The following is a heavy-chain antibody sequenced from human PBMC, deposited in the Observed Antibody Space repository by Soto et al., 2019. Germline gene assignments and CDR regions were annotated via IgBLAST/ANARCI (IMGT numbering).Heavy chain of an antibody. D-gene: IGHD2-15*01. Sequence: GGSLRLPCAASGFTFSSYAMSWVRQAPGKGLEWVSAISGSGGSTYYADSVKGRFTTSRDNSKNTLYLQMNSLRAEDTAVYYCAQFSGPQVVAEEPFDYWGQGTLVTVSS. V-gene: IGHV3-23*01. CDR2: ISGSGGST. CDR3: AQFSGPQVVAEEPFDY. CDR1: GFTFSSYA. J-gene: IGHJ4*02.